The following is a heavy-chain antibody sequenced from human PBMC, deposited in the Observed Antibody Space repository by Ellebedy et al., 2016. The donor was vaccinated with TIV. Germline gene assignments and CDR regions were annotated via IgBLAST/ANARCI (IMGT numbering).Heavy chain of an antibody. CDR3: ARGSAYGSGRHKFAD. CDR1: GGSVSNGRYS. V-gene: IGHV4-61*01. CDR2: MYSSGST. J-gene: IGHJ4*02. Sequence: SETLSLPXIVSGGSVSNGRYSWCCIRQPPGQGLEWIWSMYSSGSTTYNPSLKSRVTILVDTSKNQFSLKLTSVTVADTALYYCARGSAYGSGRHKFADWGQGTLVTVSS. D-gene: IGHD3-10*01.